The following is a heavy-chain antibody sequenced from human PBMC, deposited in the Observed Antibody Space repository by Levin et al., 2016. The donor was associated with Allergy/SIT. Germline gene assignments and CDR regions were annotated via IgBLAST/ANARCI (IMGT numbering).Heavy chain of an antibody. D-gene: IGHD3-10*01. Sequence: GESLKISCAASGFTFSSYGMHWVRQAPGKGLEWVAVIWYDGSNKYYADSVKGRFTISRDNSKNTLYLQMNSLRAEDTAVYYCARDGETYYYGSGSYYRGLPYYYYGMDVWGQGTTVTVSS. J-gene: IGHJ6*02. CDR1: GFTFSSYG. CDR3: ARDGETYYYGSGSYYRGLPYYYYGMDV. V-gene: IGHV3-33*01. CDR2: IWYDGSNK.